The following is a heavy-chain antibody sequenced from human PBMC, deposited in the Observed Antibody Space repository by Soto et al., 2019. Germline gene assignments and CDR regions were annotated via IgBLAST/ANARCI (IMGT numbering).Heavy chain of an antibody. D-gene: IGHD2-2*01. V-gene: IGHV3-7*01. CDR3: ARDRDLAVPAAVIYFDS. Sequence: LRLSCAASGFSISDYWMSWVRQAPGKGLEWVANIKRDGSEKYYVDSVKGRFTISRDNAKNSLYLQMNGLRADDTAVYYCARDRDLAVPAAVIYFDSWGQGTLVTVSS. CDR1: GFSISDYW. CDR2: IKRDGSEK. J-gene: IGHJ4*02.